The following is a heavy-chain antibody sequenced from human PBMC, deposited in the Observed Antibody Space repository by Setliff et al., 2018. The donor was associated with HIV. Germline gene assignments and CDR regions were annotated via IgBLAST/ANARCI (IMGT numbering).Heavy chain of an antibody. Sequence: SGGSLRLSCAASGFIFSNYAMHWVRQAPGKGLEWVAVISYDGNNKYYADSVKGRFTVSRDNSKNTLYLQMNSLRAEDTAVYYCAKEPTYYYDSSGPHDAFDIWGQGTMVTVSS. D-gene: IGHD3-22*01. CDR1: GFIFSNYA. J-gene: IGHJ3*02. CDR2: ISYDGNNK. V-gene: IGHV3-30*04. CDR3: AKEPTYYYDSSGPHDAFDI.